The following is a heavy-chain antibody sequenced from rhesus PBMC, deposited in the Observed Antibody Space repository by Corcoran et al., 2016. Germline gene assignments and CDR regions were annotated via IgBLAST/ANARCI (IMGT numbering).Heavy chain of an antibody. CDR3: ATEYCTGSGCYGYFDY. V-gene: IGHV1-111*02. CDR2: VDPEEGES. CDR1: GYTFTDYY. D-gene: IGHD2-21*01. J-gene: IGHJ4*01. Sequence: EVQLVQSGAEVKKPGASVKISCKASGYTFTDYYLHWVRQAPGKGLEWMGRVDPEEGESIHAQKSQDRVTITADTSTDTAYMELSSLRSEDTAVYYCATEYCTGSGCYGYFDYWGQGVLVTVSS.